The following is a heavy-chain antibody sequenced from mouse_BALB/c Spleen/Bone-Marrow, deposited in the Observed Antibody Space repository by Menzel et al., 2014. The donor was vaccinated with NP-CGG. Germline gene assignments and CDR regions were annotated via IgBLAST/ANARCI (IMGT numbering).Heavy chain of an antibody. V-gene: IGHV1-20*02. Sequence: EVQLQQSGPELVKPGASVKISCKASGYSFTGYFMNWVMQSHGKSLEWIGRINPYNGDTFYNQKFKGKATLTVDKSSSTAHMELRSLASEDSAVYYCARYYGQGAMDYWGQGTSVTVSP. CDR2: INPYNGDT. CDR3: ARYYGQGAMDY. CDR1: GYSFTGYF. J-gene: IGHJ4*01. D-gene: IGHD1-2*01.